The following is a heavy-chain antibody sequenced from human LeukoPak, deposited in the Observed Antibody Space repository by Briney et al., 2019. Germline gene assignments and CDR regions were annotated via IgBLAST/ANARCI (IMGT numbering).Heavy chain of an antibody. V-gene: IGHV3-23*01. J-gene: IGHJ6*02. CDR3: AKDSSSSDHYYYYGMDV. Sequence: GGSLRLSCAASGFTFSSYAMSWVRQAPGKGLEWVSAISGSGGSTYYADSVKGRFTISRDNSKNTLYLQMNSLRVEDTAVYYCAKDSSSSDHYYYYGMDVWGQGTTVTVSS. D-gene: IGHD6-13*01. CDR2: ISGSGGST. CDR1: GFTFSSYA.